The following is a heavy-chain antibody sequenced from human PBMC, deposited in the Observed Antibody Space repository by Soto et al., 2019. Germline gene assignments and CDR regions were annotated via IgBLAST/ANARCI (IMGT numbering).Heavy chain of an antibody. Sequence: GGSLRISCAASGFTFSDHYMDWVRQAPGKGLEWGGRTRNKANSYSTEYAASVKGRFTISRDDSKNSLYLQMNSLKTEDTAVNYCARGGDDTAMVSDAFDIWGQGTMVTVS. CDR1: GFTFSDHY. D-gene: IGHD5-18*01. V-gene: IGHV3-72*01. CDR3: ARGGDDTAMVSDAFDI. J-gene: IGHJ3*02. CDR2: TRNKANSYST.